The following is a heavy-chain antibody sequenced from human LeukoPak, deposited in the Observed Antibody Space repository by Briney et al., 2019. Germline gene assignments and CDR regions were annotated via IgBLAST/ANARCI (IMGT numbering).Heavy chain of an antibody. V-gene: IGHV3-20*04. Sequence: GGSLRLSCAASGFTFDDYAMSWVRQAPGKGLEWVSGINWSGVSTGYADSVEGRFTISRDNTKNSLFLQMNSLRAEDTAFYYCAKGKDTLNPYWYFDVWGRGTLVTVSS. CDR2: INWSGVST. D-gene: IGHD2-15*01. CDR1: GFTFDDYA. J-gene: IGHJ2*01. CDR3: AKGKDTLNPYWYFDV.